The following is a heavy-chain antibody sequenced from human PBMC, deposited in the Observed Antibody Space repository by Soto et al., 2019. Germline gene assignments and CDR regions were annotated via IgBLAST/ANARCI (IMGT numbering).Heavy chain of an antibody. CDR2: IYYTGST. Sequence: LGTLTLPWRFSGVHCIDFCVRWIWTRQPPGKGLEWIGSIYYTGSTNFNPSLKIRVTISMDTSKNQFSLHLKSVTTADSAVYSGASARLCITDGAVVWGRADAVAVS. CDR1: GVHCIDFCVR. CDR3: ASARLCITDGAVV. D-gene: IGHD2-8*01. J-gene: IGHJ6*02. V-gene: IGHV4-61*01.